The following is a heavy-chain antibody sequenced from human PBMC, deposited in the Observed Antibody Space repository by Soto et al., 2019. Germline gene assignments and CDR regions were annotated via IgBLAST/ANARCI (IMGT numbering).Heavy chain of an antibody. V-gene: IGHV7-4-1*01. J-gene: IGHJ4*02. Sequence: QVQLVQSGSESMQPGASLKVSCKGSGYHFNSHSINWLRQAPGQGLEWMGWIKPNTVNPTYEQGFRGRFVFSVATSVRSGYQQILNLKADDSAVYYCARDRARWRFDYSGQGSRVTVYS. CDR3: ARDRARWRFDY. CDR1: GYHFNSHS. CDR2: IKPNTVNP.